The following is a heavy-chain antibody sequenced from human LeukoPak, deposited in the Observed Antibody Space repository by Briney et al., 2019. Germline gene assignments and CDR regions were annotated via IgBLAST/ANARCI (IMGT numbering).Heavy chain of an antibody. CDR2: ISVYTGYT. CDR1: GYTFSNSG. CDR3: ARVGITVTTDAVDLDA. V-gene: IGHV1-18*01. Sequence: ASVKVSCKASGYTFSNSGVTWVRQAPGQGLEWMGWISVYTGYTKYAQKVQGRVTMTTDTSTNTAYMELRSLRSDDTAVYYCARVGITVTTDAVDLDAWGQGTTVTVSS. D-gene: IGHD4-11*01. J-gene: IGHJ6*02.